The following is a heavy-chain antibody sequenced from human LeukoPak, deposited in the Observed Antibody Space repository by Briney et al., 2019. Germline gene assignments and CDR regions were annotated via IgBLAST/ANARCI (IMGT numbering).Heavy chain of an antibody. CDR1: GYSISSGYY. V-gene: IGHV4-38-2*01. Sequence: PSETLSLTCAVSGYSISSGYYWGWIRQPPGRGLEWIGYIYYSGSTNYNPSLKSRVTISVDTSKNQFSLKLSSVTAADTAVYYCARNHQGRTYYYYYYYMDVWGKGTTVTVSS. J-gene: IGHJ6*03. CDR2: IYYSGST. D-gene: IGHD1-14*01. CDR3: ARNHQGRTYYYYYYYMDV.